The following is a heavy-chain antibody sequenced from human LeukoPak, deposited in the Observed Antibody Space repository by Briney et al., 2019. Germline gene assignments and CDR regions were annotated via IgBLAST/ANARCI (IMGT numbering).Heavy chain of an antibody. Sequence: SETLSLTCAVYGGSFSNYYWSWIRQPPGKGLAWIGEINDSGRTNYNPSLMSRVTVSVDTSKKQFSLRLTSVTATDTAAYYCARRWNYGRNYYIDVWGKGATVSVSS. D-gene: IGHD1-7*01. CDR1: GGSFSNYY. CDR3: ARRWNYGRNYYIDV. CDR2: INDSGRT. J-gene: IGHJ6*03. V-gene: IGHV4-34*01.